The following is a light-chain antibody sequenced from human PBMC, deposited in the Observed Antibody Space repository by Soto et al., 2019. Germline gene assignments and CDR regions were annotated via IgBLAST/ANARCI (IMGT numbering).Light chain of an antibody. CDR3: LRYGDSPPAYT. V-gene: IGKV3-20*01. Sequence: EIVLTQSPGTVSLSPGERATLSCRASQSVSSRNLAWYRQKPGQAPSLLIFGASNRATGIPDRFSGSGSGTDFPLTISRPEPEDCAVYYCLRYGDSPPAYTFGQGTKLEIK. CDR2: GAS. CDR1: QSVSSRN. J-gene: IGKJ2*01.